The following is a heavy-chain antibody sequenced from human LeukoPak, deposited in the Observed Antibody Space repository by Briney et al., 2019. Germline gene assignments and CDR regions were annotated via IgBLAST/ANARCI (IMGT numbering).Heavy chain of an antibody. CDR2: IYYSGST. J-gene: IGHJ4*02. CDR3: ARFSGGYCSSTSCYNGEYFDY. D-gene: IGHD2-2*02. CDR1: GGSISSSSYY. Sequence: PSETLSLTCTVSGGSISSSSYYWGWIRQPPGKGLEWIGSIYYSGSTYYNPSLKSRVTISVDTSKNQFSLKLSSVTAADTAVYYCARFSGGYCSSTSCYNGEYFDYWGQGTLVTVSS. V-gene: IGHV4-39*07.